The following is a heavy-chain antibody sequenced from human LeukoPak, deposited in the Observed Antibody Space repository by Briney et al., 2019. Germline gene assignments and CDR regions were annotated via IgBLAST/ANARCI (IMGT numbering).Heavy chain of an antibody. V-gene: IGHV4-39*01. CDR2: IYYSGST. D-gene: IGHD6-19*01. CDR1: GGSISSGGYY. CDR3: ARLGVTGSGWFNWFDP. J-gene: IGHJ5*02. Sequence: PFQTLSLTCTVSGGSISSGGYYWGWIRQPPGKGLEWIGSIYYSGSTYYNPSLKSRVTISVDTSKNQFSLKLSSVTAADTAVYYCARLGVTGSGWFNWFDPWGQGTLVTVSS.